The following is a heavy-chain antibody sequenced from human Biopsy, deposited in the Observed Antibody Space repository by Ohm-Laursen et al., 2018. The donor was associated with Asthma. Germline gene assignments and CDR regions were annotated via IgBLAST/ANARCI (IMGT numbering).Heavy chain of an antibody. V-gene: IGHV1-69*13. J-gene: IGHJ4*02. Sequence: SVKVSCKSLGGSFNTYAIGWVRQAPGQGLEWMGGINSVFGTTTYPQKFQDRVTITADDSTSTVYMELSSLRSEDTAVYYCARKAGSCISRTCYSLDFWGQGTLVTVSS. CDR2: INSVFGTT. D-gene: IGHD2-2*01. CDR1: GGSFNTYA. CDR3: ARKAGSCISRTCYSLDF.